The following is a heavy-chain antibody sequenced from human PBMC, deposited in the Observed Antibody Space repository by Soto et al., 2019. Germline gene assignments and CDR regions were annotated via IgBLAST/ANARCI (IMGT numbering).Heavy chain of an antibody. J-gene: IGHJ4*02. CDR1: GVTCSSYA. D-gene: IGHD3-3*01. Sequence: GGFMRLCCAAAGVTCSSYAMHRVRKAPGKGLEWVAVISYDGSNKYYADSVKGRFTISRDNSKNTLYLQMNSLRAEDTAVYYCARDGASVYDFWSGYGSKMFDYWGQGTLVTVSS. V-gene: IGHV3-30-3*01. CDR2: ISYDGSNK. CDR3: ARDGASVYDFWSGYGSKMFDY.